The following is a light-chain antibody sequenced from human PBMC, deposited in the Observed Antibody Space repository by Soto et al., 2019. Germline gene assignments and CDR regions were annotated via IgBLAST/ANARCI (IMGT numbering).Light chain of an antibody. J-gene: IGKJ1*01. CDR2: DAS. CDR1: QSFNSW. Sequence: DIPMTQFPPTLSAAVGDAVAITCRASQSFNSWLAWYQQKPGKAPKLLIYDASSLRSGVPSRFSGSQSGTEFTLTISSLQPDDFATYFCQQYNSFSLTFGQGTKVELK. V-gene: IGKV1-5*01. CDR3: QQYNSFSLT.